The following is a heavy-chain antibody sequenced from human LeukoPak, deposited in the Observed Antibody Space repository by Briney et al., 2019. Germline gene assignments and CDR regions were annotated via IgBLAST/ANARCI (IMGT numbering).Heavy chain of an antibody. CDR2: ISVSGDYT. CDR1: GFTFRSYA. Sequence: PGGSLRLSCAASGFTFRSYAMRWVRQAPGKGLEWVLGISVSGDYTDYADSVKGRFTISRDNSKDTLFLQMNSLRAEDTAVYYCAKVKDGYIDYWGQGTLVTVSS. J-gene: IGHJ4*02. CDR3: AKVKDGYIDY. V-gene: IGHV3-23*01. D-gene: IGHD5-24*01.